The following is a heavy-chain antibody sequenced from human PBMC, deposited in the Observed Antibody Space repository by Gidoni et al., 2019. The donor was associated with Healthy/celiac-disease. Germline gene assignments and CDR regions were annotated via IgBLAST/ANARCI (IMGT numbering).Heavy chain of an antibody. Sequence: QVQLVESGGGVVQPGRSLRLSCAASGFPFSSYGMHWVRQAPGKGLEWVAVISYDGSNKYYADSVKGRFTISRDNSKNTLYLQMNSLRAEDTAVYYCAKDCSTSCYTDSWGQGTLVTVSS. CDR2: ISYDGSNK. CDR3: AKDCSTSCYTDS. D-gene: IGHD2-2*02. CDR1: GFPFSSYG. J-gene: IGHJ5*01. V-gene: IGHV3-30*18.